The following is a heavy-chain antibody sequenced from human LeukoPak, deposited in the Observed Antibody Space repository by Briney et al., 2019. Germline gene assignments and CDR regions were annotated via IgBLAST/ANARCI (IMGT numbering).Heavy chain of an antibody. J-gene: IGHJ4*02. CDR3: ARVPPSAHQLLSSDY. Sequence: ASVTVSFMASGYTFTNYGISWVRQAPGQGLEWMAWISANNGETRYAQNLQGRVTMTTDTSTNTAYMELRSLRSDDTAVYYCARVPPSAHQLLSSDYWGEGTQVTVSS. V-gene: IGHV1-18*04. CDR1: GYTFTNYG. D-gene: IGHD2-2*01. CDR2: ISANNGET.